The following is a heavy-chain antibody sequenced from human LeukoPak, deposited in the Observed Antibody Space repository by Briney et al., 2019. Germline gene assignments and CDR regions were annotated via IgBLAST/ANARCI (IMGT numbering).Heavy chain of an antibody. Sequence: SETLSLTCAVYGGSFSGYYWSWIRQPPGKGLEWIGEINHSGSTNYNPSLKSRVTISVDTSKNQFSLKLSSVTAADTAVYYCARVAEDSGGYYFDYWGQGTLVTVSS. CDR3: ARVAEDSGGYYFDY. CDR1: GGSFSGYY. J-gene: IGHJ4*02. CDR2: INHSGST. D-gene: IGHD1-26*01. V-gene: IGHV4-34*01.